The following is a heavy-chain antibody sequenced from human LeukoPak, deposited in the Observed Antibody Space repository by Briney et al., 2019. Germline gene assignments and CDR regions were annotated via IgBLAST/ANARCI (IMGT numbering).Heavy chain of an antibody. CDR1: GYTFTGYY. CDR3: ARDQGVVVVPAKSKNWFDP. J-gene: IGHJ5*02. V-gene: IGHV1-2*02. Sequence: GASVKVSCKASGYTFTGYYMHWVRQAPGQGLEWMGWINPNSGGTNYAQKFQGRVTMTRDTSISTAYMELSRLRSDDTAVYYCARDQGVVVVPAKSKNWFDPWGQGTLVTVSS. CDR2: INPNSGGT. D-gene: IGHD2-2*01.